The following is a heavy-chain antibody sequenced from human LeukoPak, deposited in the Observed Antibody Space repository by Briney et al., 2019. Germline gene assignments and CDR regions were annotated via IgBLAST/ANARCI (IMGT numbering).Heavy chain of an antibody. CDR1: GLTVSRHY. D-gene: IGHD3-22*01. Sequence: GGSLRLSCVASGLTVSRHYMTWVRQAPGKGLEWLSVINSGGRTTYADSVKGGFTISRDNSKNISYLQMNSLRAEDTAVYYCARDDYYDSSGLDYWGQGILVTVSS. CDR2: INSGGRT. V-gene: IGHV3-53*01. CDR3: ARDDYYDSSGLDY. J-gene: IGHJ4*02.